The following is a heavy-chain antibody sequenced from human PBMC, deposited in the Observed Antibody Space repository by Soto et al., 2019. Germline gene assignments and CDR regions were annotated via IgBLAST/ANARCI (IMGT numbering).Heavy chain of an antibody. J-gene: IGHJ4*02. CDR1: SVSNAW. V-gene: IGHV3-15*07. CDR2: IKSKTDGGTT. D-gene: IGHD6-6*01. CDR3: TTRRARQIDDY. Sequence: SVSNAWMNWVRQAPGKGLEWVGRIKSKTDGGTTDYAAPVKGRFTISRDDSKNTLYLQMNSLKTEDTAVYYCTTRRARQIDDYWGQGTLVTVSS.